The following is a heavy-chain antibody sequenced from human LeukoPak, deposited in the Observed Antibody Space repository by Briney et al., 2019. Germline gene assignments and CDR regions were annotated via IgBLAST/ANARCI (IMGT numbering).Heavy chain of an antibody. J-gene: IGHJ4*02. CDR1: GFTFSSYA. V-gene: IGHV3-23*01. D-gene: IGHD4-17*01. CDR3: ANSRYGDYILEPFLDY. CDR2: ISGSGGST. Sequence: RAGGSLRLSWAASGFTFSSYAMRWVRQAPGKGLEWVSAISGSGGSTYYADSVKGRSAISRDNSKNTLYLQMNSLRGEDTAVYYCANSRYGDYILEPFLDYWGQGTLVTVSS.